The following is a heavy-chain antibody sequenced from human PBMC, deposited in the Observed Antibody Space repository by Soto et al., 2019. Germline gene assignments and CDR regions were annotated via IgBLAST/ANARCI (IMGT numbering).Heavy chain of an antibody. V-gene: IGHV4-34*01. CDR2: INHSGST. J-gene: IGHJ5*02. D-gene: IGHD6-13*01. CDR1: GGSFSGYY. CDR3: ARGRTTLLIAAAGTIRWFDP. Sequence: SETLSLTCAVYGGSFSGYYWSWIRQPPGKGLEWIGEINHSGSTNYNPSLKSRVTISVDTSKNQFSLKLSSVTAADTAVYYCARGRTTLLIAAAGTIRWFDPWGQGTLVTPSP.